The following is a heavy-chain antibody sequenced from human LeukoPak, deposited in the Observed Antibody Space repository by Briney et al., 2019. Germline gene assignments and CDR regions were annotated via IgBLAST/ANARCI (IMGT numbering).Heavy chain of an antibody. CDR1: GYTFTSYA. D-gene: IGHD3-10*01. CDR3: ARDTSGRLDV. CDR2: INAGNDYT. Sequence: ASVKVSCKASGYTFTSYAMHWVRQAPGQRLEWMGWINAGNDYTKYSQKLQGRVTITRDTSASTAYMELSSLRSEDTAVYYCARDTSGRLDVWGKGTTVTVSS. J-gene: IGHJ6*04. V-gene: IGHV1-3*01.